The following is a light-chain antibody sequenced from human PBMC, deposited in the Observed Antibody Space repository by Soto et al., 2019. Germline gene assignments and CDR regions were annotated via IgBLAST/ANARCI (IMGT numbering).Light chain of an antibody. CDR1: SSDVGSYNL. CDR3: CSYAGRITYVV. J-gene: IGLJ2*01. CDR2: EGS. V-gene: IGLV2-23*01. Sequence: QSALTQPASVSGSPGQSITISCTGTSSDVGSYNLVSWYQQHPDKAPKLMIYEGSKRPSGVSNRFSGSKSGNTASLTICGLPAEDEAYYYCCSYAGRITYVVFGGGTKLTVL.